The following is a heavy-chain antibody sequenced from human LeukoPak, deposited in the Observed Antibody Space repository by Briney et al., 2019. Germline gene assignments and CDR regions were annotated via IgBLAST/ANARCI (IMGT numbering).Heavy chain of an antibody. Sequence: SETLSLTCTVSGYSISSGYYWGWIRQPPGKGLEWIGSIFHSGSTYYNPSLKSRVTISVDTSKNQFSLKLSSVTAADTAVYYCARASTWIQLFDPWGQGTLVTVSS. CDR1: GYSISSGYY. V-gene: IGHV4-38-2*02. CDR2: IFHSGST. J-gene: IGHJ5*02. CDR3: ARASTWIQLFDP. D-gene: IGHD5-18*01.